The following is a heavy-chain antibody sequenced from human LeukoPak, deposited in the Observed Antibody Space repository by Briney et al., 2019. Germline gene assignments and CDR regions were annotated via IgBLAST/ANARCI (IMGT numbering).Heavy chain of an antibody. CDR1: GFPFGDYA. CDR2: HRSKDHGRTP. Sequence: PGGSLSLSCTASGFPFGDYAMSWLRQAPGKGLEWVGFHRSKDHGRTPDYDASGQGRCTISKDDSKSIGYLQMNSLKTEDTAVYYCTRGIKPQKLNYYAPSFDYWGQGTLFTVSS. D-gene: IGHD3-10*01. J-gene: IGHJ4*02. V-gene: IGHV3-49*03. CDR3: TRGIKPQKLNYYAPSFDY.